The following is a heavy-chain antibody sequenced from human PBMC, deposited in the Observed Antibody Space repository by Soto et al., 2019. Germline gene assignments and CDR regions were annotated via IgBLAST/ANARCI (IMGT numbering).Heavy chain of an antibody. CDR1: GFTFSNTW. V-gene: IGHV3-15*01. D-gene: IGHD2-15*01. CDR3: TTYVERMGWYHFDS. CDR2: IKDKTEGEAT. J-gene: IGHJ4*02. Sequence: EVQLVESGGGLVKPGGSLRLSCVGTGFTFSNTWMNWVRLAPGKGMEWVGRIKDKTEGEATDFAAPVKGRFTISRDDSTNTLFLQMNSLKSEDTALYYCTTYVERMGWYHFDSLGQGTLVTVSS.